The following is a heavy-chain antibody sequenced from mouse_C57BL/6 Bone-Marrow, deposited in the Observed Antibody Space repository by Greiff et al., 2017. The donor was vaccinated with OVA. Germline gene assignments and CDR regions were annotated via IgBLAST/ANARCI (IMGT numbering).Heavy chain of an antibody. D-gene: IGHD1-1*01. V-gene: IGHV1-69*01. CDR1: GYTFTSYW. CDR3: ARERNYGRAFDY. J-gene: IGHJ2*01. CDR2: IDPSDSYT. Sequence: QVQLKQPGAELVMPGASVKLSCKASGYTFTSYWMHWVKQRPGQGLEWIGEIDPSDSYTNYNQKFKGKSTLTVDKSSSTAYMQLSSLTSEDSAVYYCARERNYGRAFDYWGQGTTRTVSS.